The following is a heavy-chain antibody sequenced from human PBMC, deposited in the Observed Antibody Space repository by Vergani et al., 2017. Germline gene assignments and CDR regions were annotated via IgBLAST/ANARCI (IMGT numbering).Heavy chain of an antibody. CDR3: ARGDILTGYYIDYYYGMDV. CDR2: VSTGTKSQ. CDR1: GFDFSSYI. Sequence: QLVESGGGWVQPGGSLRLSCVVSGFDFSSYIMNWVRQAPGKGLEWVSFVSTGTKSQSYAESVKGRFTISRDSAKNSLYLQMDSLRAEDTAVYYCARGDILTGYYIDYYYGMDVWGQGTTVTVSS. J-gene: IGHJ6*02. V-gene: IGHV3-48*01. D-gene: IGHD3-9*01.